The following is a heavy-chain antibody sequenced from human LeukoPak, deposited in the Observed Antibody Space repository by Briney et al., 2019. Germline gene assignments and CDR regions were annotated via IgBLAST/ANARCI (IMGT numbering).Heavy chain of an antibody. CDR1: GDSTSSSTYY. CDR2: IYDSGTT. CDR3: ARLAATRNWWFDP. J-gene: IGHJ5*02. Sequence: SETLSLTCTVSGDSTSSSTYYWDWIRQAPGKGLEWIGNIYDSGTTHYNPSLKSRVTISVDTSKNQFSLKLSSVTAADTAVYYCARLAATRNWWFDPWGQGTLVTVSS. V-gene: IGHV4-39*01. D-gene: IGHD1-1*01.